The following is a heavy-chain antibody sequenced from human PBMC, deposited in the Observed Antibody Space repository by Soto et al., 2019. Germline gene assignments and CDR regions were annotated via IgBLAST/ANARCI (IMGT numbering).Heavy chain of an antibody. CDR3: ARDGSSSVEYFFDY. CDR1: GGSISSGGYY. J-gene: IGHJ4*02. V-gene: IGHV4-31*03. D-gene: IGHD6-6*01. Sequence: QVQLQESGPGLVKPSQTLSLTCTVSGGSISSGGYYWNWIRQHPGKGLEWIGYIDYSGSTYSNPSLQSRVTISVDTSKNQFSLKLSSVTAADTAVYYCARDGSSSVEYFFDYWGQGTLVTVSS. CDR2: IDYSGST.